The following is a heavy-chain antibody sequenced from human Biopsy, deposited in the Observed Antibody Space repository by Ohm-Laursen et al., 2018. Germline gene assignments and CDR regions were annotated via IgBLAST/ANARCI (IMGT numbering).Heavy chain of an antibody. Sequence: ESSVKVSCKASGYTFTSYHVHWVRQAPGQGLEWMGWINAKTGDTNYAQKFQGRVTMTRDTSISTAYVDLSSLRSDDTAVYYCTRGGYYYDSLAYYYWFDPWGQGTLVTVSS. J-gene: IGHJ5*02. CDR3: TRGGYYYDSLAYYYWFDP. V-gene: IGHV1-2*02. CDR1: GYTFTSYH. CDR2: INAKTGDT. D-gene: IGHD3-22*01.